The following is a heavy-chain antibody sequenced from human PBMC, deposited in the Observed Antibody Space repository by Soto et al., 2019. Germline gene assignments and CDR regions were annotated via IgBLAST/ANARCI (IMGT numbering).Heavy chain of an antibody. J-gene: IGHJ5*02. CDR2: IYTAGGT. Sequence: EVQLVETGGGLIQPGGSLRLSCAASGFTVSNTYMTWVRQPPGKGLECVSVIYTAGGTNYADSVKGRFIISRDNSKNTAELQMDRPGAGGQAGYFRGGAFTSAKGGFRPWGQGTLVTVSS. CDR3: GGAFTSAKGGFRP. D-gene: IGHD2-2*01. V-gene: IGHV3-53*02. CDR1: GFTVSNTY.